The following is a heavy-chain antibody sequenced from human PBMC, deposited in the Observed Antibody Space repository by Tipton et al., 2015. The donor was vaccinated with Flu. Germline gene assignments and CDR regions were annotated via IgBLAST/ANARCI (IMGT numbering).Heavy chain of an antibody. Sequence: QVQLVQSGGGVVQPGRSLRLSCVASGTTFRTYSMHWVRQTPGKGLDWVAFISYDGTNKHYADSLKGRFTISRDNSKNTLFLQMNSLRPEDTAVYYCARVSYSASGEGHYYAMDVWGQGTTVTVSS. CDR3: ARVSYSASGEGHYYAMDV. CDR1: GTTFRTYS. CDR2: ISYDGTNK. V-gene: IGHV3-30-3*01. J-gene: IGHJ6*02. D-gene: IGHD3-10*01.